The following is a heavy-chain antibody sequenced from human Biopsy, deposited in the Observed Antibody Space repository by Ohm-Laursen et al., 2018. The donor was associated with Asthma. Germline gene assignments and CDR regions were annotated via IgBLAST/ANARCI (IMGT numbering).Heavy chain of an antibody. CDR1: GFTFSSYW. D-gene: IGHD5-18*01. Sequence: SLRLSCTAPGFTFSSYWMSWVRQAPGKGLEWVANIKKDGSEKYYVDSVKGRFTISRDNAKNSLYLQMNSLRDEDTAVYYCARLKRGYSYGYAGVFDYWGQGTLVTVSS. J-gene: IGHJ4*02. V-gene: IGHV3-7*01. CDR3: ARLKRGYSYGYAGVFDY. CDR2: IKKDGSEK.